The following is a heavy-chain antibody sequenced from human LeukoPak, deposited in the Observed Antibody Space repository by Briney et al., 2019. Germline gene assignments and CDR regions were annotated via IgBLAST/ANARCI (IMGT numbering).Heavy chain of an antibody. V-gene: IGHV3-23*01. CDR3: ARDVLAAGATGTFDI. D-gene: IGHD1-14*01. CDR2: LSDSGGST. Sequence: GGSLRLSCAASGFTFSSYAMSWVRQAPGKGLEWVSALSDSGGSTYYADSVKGRFTISRDNAKTSLYLQMNSLRAEDTAVYYCARDVLAAGATGTFDIWGQGTMVTVSS. CDR1: GFTFSSYA. J-gene: IGHJ3*02.